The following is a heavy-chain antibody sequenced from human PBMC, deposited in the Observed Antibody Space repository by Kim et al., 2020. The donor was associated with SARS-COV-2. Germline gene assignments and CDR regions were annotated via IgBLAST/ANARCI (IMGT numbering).Heavy chain of an antibody. CDR3: ARDLVGCSGGSCYFRMDV. CDR2: INPSGGST. Sequence: ASVKVSCKASGYTFTSYYMHWVRQAPGQGLEWMGIINPSGGSTSYAQKFQGRVTMTSDTSTSTVYMGLSSLRSEDTAVYYCARDLVGCSGGSCYFRMDVWGQGTTVTVSS. V-gene: IGHV1-46*01. CDR1: GYTFTSYY. D-gene: IGHD2-15*01. J-gene: IGHJ6*02.